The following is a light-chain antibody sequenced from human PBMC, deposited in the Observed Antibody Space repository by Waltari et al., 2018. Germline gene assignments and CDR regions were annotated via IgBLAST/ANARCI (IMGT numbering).Light chain of an antibody. V-gene: IGLV1-44*01. CDR1: SSNIGSNT. CDR2: STP. J-gene: IGLJ1*01. CDR3: AAWDGSLYGYV. Sequence: QSVVTQPPSASGTPGQSVTISCSGSSSNIGSNTVSWYQVLPGSAPKLLIHSTPHGPSVITARVSGSKSGTSASLAISGLQFDDEADYYCAAWDGSLYGYVLGTGTKVTVL.